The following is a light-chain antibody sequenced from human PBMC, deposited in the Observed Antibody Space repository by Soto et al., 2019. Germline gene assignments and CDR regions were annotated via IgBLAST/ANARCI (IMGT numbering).Light chain of an antibody. CDR2: AAT. Sequence: DIQMTQSPSSMSASVGDRVTITCRASRDISRYLNWYQQKPGKAPKLLIFAATTLQSGVPSRFSGNVSGTDFTLTITSLQPEDFATYYCQQSYSLPLTFGHGTKVDI. CDR1: RDISRY. CDR3: QQSYSLPLT. V-gene: IGKV1-39*01. J-gene: IGKJ3*01.